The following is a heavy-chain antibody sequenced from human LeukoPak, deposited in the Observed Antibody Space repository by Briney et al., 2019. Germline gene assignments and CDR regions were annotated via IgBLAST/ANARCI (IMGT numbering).Heavy chain of an antibody. V-gene: IGHV4-39*07. Sequence: SETLSLTCTVSGGSISSSSYYWGWIRQPPGKGLEWIGSIYYSGSTYYNPSLKSRVTISVDTSKNQFSLKLSSVTAADTAVYYCARVLSVTTSAFAIWGQGTMVTVSS. CDR1: GGSISSSSYY. D-gene: IGHD3-22*01. CDR3: ARVLSVTTSAFAI. J-gene: IGHJ3*02. CDR2: IYYSGST.